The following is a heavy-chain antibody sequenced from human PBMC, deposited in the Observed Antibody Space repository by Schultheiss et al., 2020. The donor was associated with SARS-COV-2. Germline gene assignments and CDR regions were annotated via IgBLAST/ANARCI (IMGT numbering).Heavy chain of an antibody. CDR2: IHDSGST. Sequence: SQTLSLTCTVSGGSISSYYWSWIRQPPGKGLEWIGFIHDSGSTNYNPSLKSRVTISVDTSKNQFSLNLTSVTAADTAVYYCASMTRDSSSWLDYWGQGTLVTVSS. D-gene: IGHD6-13*01. J-gene: IGHJ4*02. V-gene: IGHV4-59*01. CDR1: GGSISSYY. CDR3: ASMTRDSSSWLDY.